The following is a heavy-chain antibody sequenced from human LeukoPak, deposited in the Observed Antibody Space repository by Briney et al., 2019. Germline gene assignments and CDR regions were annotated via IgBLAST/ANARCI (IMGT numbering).Heavy chain of an antibody. V-gene: IGHV1-24*01. Sequence: ASVKVSCKVSGYTLTELSMHWVRQAPGKGLEWMGGFDPEDGVTIYAQKFQGRVTMTEDTSTDTAYMELSSLRSEDTAVYYCATRRELGRRNWFDPWGQGTLVTVSS. J-gene: IGHJ5*02. CDR1: GYTLTELS. D-gene: IGHD1-1*01. CDR2: FDPEDGVT. CDR3: ATRRELGRRNWFDP.